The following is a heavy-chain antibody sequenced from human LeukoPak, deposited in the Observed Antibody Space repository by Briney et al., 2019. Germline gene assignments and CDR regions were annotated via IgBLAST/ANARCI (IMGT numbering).Heavy chain of an antibody. CDR1: GFTFSSYA. CDR3: ARGYCSSTSCYTAY. J-gene: IGHJ4*02. Sequence: GGPLRLSCAASGFTFSSYARHGVRRAPGKGREGVADLSYDGSNKYYAYSVKGRFTISRDNSKNTLYLQMNSLSAEDTAVYYCARGYCSSTSCYTAYWGQGTLVTVSS. D-gene: IGHD2-2*02. V-gene: IGHV3-30*01. CDR2: LSYDGSNK.